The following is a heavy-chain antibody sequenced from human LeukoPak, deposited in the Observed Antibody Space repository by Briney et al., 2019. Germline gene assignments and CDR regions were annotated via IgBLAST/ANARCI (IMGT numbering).Heavy chain of an antibody. CDR2: INPNSGGT. CDR1: GYTFTGYY. Sequence: GASVKVSCKASGYTFTGYYMHWVRQAPGQGLEWVGWINPNSGGTNYAQKFQGRVTMTRDTSISTAYMELSRLRSDDTAVYYCARAGSVDTAMVAYWGQGTLVTVSS. V-gene: IGHV1-2*02. D-gene: IGHD5-18*01. CDR3: ARAGSVDTAMVAY. J-gene: IGHJ4*02.